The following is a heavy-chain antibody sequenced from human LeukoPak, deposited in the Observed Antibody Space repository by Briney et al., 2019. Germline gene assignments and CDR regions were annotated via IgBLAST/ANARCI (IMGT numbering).Heavy chain of an antibody. J-gene: IGHJ3*02. CDR1: GGTFSSYA. D-gene: IGHD6-19*01. Sequence: ASVKVSCKASGGTFSSYAISWVRQAPGQGLEWMGGIIPIFGTANYAQKFQGRVTITADKSTSTAYMELSSLRSEDTAVYYCARDLAVADSLLHDAFDIWGQGTMVTVSS. CDR2: IIPIFGTA. CDR3: ARDLAVADSLLHDAFDI. V-gene: IGHV1-69*06.